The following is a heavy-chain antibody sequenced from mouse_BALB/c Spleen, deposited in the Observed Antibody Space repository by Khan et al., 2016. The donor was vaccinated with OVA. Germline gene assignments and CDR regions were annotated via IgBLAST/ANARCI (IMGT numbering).Heavy chain of an antibody. D-gene: IGHD2-12*01. Sequence: VQLQESGPGLVQPSQSLSITCTVSGFSLITYGVHWVHQSPGKGLEWLGVIWSDGSTDYNAAFISRLSITKDNSKSQVFFKMNSLQADDTAIYYCTRNSYRYDFTYWGRGTLVTVSA. V-gene: IGHV2-2*01. CDR2: IWSDGST. CDR3: TRNSYRYDFTY. J-gene: IGHJ3*01. CDR1: GFSLITYG.